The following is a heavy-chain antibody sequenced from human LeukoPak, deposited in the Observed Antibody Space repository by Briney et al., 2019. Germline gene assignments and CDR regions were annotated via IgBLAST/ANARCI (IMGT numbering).Heavy chain of an antibody. D-gene: IGHD1-7*01. J-gene: IGHJ3*02. CDR3: VRAVSGTLGGAFDI. V-gene: IGHV1-2*02. CDR1: GYTFIDYF. CDR2: INPNSGVT. Sequence: GASVEVSCKASGYTFIDYFIHWMRQTPGQGLEWLGWINPNSGVTRYAQKFQDRVTMTRDTAAYMELSSLKSDDTAVYYCVRAVSGTLGGAFDIWGQGTAVTVSS.